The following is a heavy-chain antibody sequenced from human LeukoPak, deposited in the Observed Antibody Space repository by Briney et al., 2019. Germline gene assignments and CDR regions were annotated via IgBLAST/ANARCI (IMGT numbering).Heavy chain of an antibody. CDR1: GYTFTGYY. CDR3: ARGGTRSQYSSSWYNRFDP. CDR2: INPNSGGT. V-gene: IGHV1-2*02. D-gene: IGHD6-13*01. Sequence: ASVKVCCKGSGYTFTGYYMHWVRQAPGQGLEWMGWINPNSGGTNYAQKFQGRVTMTRDTSISTAYMELSRLRSDDTAVYYCARGGTRSQYSSSWYNRFDPWGQGTLVTVSS. J-gene: IGHJ5*02.